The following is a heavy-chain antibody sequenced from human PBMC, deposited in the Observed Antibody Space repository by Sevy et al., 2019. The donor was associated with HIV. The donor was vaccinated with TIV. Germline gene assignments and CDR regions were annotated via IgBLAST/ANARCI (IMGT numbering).Heavy chain of an antibody. CDR1: GDSVSINSAA. J-gene: IGHJ4*02. D-gene: IGHD6-13*01. CDR2: TYYRSQWYN. Sequence: KQSQTLSLTSAISGDSVSINSAAWNWIRQSPSRGLEWLGRTYYRSQWYNDYAVSVKSRITINPDTSKNQFYLQLNSVTPMDTAVYYCARALGSSSWYGGYYFDYWGQGTLVTVSS. V-gene: IGHV6-1*01. CDR3: ARALGSSSWYGGYYFDY.